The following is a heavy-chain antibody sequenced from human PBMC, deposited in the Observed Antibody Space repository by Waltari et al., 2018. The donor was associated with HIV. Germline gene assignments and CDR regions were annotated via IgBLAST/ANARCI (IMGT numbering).Heavy chain of an antibody. CDR3: TTGGYPTEAFDI. CDR1: MVNLDNVG. Sequence: EVQVVESGGGLVKPGGSLRVSCASFMVNLDNVGMTWVRQAPGKGLQWVGRIKSKRDGGATDYAASVKGRFVISRDDSQNTLYLQMNSLKIEDTAMYYCTTGGYPTEAFDIWGQGTMVTVSS. V-gene: IGHV3-15*01. CDR2: IKSKRDGGAT. J-gene: IGHJ3*02. D-gene: IGHD6-25*01.